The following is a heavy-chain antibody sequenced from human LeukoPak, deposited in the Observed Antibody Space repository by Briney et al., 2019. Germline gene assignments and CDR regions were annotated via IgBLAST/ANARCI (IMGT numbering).Heavy chain of an antibody. CDR2: IRYDGSNK. D-gene: IGHD3-22*01. CDR1: GFTFSNYA. V-gene: IGHV3-30*02. Sequence: GGSLRLSCAASGFTFSNYAMHWVRQAPGKGLEWVTFIRYDGSNKYYAESVKGRFTISRDNSKNTLYLQMSSLRAEDTAVYYCCGGDSSGYYEEAFDYWGQGTLVTVSS. CDR3: CGGDSSGYYEEAFDY. J-gene: IGHJ4*02.